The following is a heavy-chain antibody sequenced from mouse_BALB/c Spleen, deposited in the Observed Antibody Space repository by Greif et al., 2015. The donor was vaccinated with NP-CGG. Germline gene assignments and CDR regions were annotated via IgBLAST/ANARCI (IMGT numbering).Heavy chain of an antibody. CDR3: TRDGNYLYFDY. D-gene: IGHD2-1*01. CDR1: GFTFSSYT. Sequence: DVMLVESGGGLVKPGGSLKLSCAASGFTFSSYTMSWVRQTPEKRLEWVATISSGGSYTYYPDSVKGRFTISRDNAKNTLYLQMSSLKSEDTAMYYCTRDGNYLYFDYWGQGTTLTVSS. CDR2: ISSGGSYT. V-gene: IGHV5-6-4*01. J-gene: IGHJ2*01.